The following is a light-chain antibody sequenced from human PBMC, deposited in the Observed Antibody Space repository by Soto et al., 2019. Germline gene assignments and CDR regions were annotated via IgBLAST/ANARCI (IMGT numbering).Light chain of an antibody. V-gene: IGKV3-20*01. CDR3: QQYGGSSYT. Sequence: EIVLTQSPGTLSLSPGERATLSCRASQSVSSSYLAWYQQKPGQAPRLLIFGASSRATDIPDRFSGSGSGTDFTLTISRLEPEDFAVSYCQQYGGSSYTFGQGTKLQIK. J-gene: IGKJ2*01. CDR1: QSVSSSY. CDR2: GAS.